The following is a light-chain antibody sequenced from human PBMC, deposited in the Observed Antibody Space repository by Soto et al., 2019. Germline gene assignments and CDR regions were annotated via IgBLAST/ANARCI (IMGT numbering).Light chain of an antibody. CDR2: DAS. V-gene: IGKV3-15*01. CDR1: QSVGSD. Sequence: EIVMTQSPAALSVSPGERATLSCRASQSVGSDLAWYQQKPGQAPRLLIYDASTRATGLPARFSGSRSGAEFTLTISSLQSEDFAVYYCQQYNDWVTFGGGTKVEIK. CDR3: QQYNDWVT. J-gene: IGKJ4*01.